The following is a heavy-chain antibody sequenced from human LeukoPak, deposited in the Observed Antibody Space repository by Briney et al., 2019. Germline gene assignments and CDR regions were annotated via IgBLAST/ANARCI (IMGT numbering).Heavy chain of an antibody. CDR1: GGSISSYY. V-gene: IGHV4-59*08. J-gene: IGHJ4*02. Sequence: SETLSLTCTVSGGSISSYYWSWIRQPPGKGLEWIGYIYYSGSTNYNPSLKSRVTISVDTSKNQFSLKLSSATAADTAVYYCARHAGEADTAMDYFDYWGQGTLVTVSS. D-gene: IGHD5-18*01. CDR2: IYYSGST. CDR3: ARHAGEADTAMDYFDY.